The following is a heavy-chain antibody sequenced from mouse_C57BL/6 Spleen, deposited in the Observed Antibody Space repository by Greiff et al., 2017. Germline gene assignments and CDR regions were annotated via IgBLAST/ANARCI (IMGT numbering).Heavy chain of an antibody. J-gene: IGHJ2*01. D-gene: IGHD2-5*01. Sequence: EVQLQQSGPELVKPGASVKISCKASGYTFTDYYMNWVKQSHGKSLEWIGDINPNNGGTSYNQKFKGKATLTVDKSSSTAYMELRSLTSEDSAVYYCARDINYGYWGQGTTLTVSS. CDR1: GYTFTDYY. V-gene: IGHV1-26*01. CDR2: INPNNGGT. CDR3: ARDINYGY.